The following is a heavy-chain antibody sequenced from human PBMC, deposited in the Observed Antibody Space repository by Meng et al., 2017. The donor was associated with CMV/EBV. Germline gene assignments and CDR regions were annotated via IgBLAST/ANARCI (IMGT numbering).Heavy chain of an antibody. CDR1: GGSISSSSYY. CDR3: ARSYEFWSGYYFDY. V-gene: IGHV4-39*01. D-gene: IGHD3-3*01. J-gene: IGHJ4*02. CDR2: INYSGRT. Sequence: SETLSLTCTVSGGSISSSSYYWGWIRQPPRKGLEWIGGINYSGRTYYNPSLKSRVTISVDTSKNQVSLKLSSVTAADTAVYYCARSYEFWSGYYFDYWGQGTLVTVSS.